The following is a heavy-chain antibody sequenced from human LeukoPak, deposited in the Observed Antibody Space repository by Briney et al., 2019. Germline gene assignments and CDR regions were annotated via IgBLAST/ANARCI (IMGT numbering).Heavy chain of an antibody. D-gene: IGHD2-8*01. Sequence: GASVKVSCKASGYTFTSSGCTWVRQAPGQGLEWMGWISAYNGNTYFAPKFEGRLTMTTETSTSTAYMELRNLKSDDTAVYYCARVVYADNDYWGQGTLVIVSS. CDR1: GYTFTSSG. J-gene: IGHJ4*02. CDR3: ARVVYADNDY. V-gene: IGHV1-18*01. CDR2: ISAYNGNT.